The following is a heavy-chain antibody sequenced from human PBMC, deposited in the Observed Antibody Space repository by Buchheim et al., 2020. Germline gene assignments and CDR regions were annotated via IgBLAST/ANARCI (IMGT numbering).Heavy chain of an antibody. CDR1: GGSIGSGDFY. V-gene: IGHV4-30-4*01. J-gene: IGHJ2*01. D-gene: IGHD6-6*01. CDR3: ARSSIAATGSVWNFDL. CDR2: ISYTGSS. Sequence: QVQLQESGPGLVKPSQTLSLTCTVSGGSIGSGDFYWSWIRQTPGKGLEWIGYISYTGSSYYTPSLNSRVSISEDTSKNQFSLKLSSVTAADTAVFFCARSSIAATGSVWNFDLWGRGT.